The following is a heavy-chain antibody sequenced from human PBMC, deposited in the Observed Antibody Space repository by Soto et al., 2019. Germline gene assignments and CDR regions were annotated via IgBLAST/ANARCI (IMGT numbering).Heavy chain of an antibody. J-gene: IGHJ6*02. CDR1: GGSISSSSYY. CDR3: ARHDYYYGMDV. V-gene: IGHV4-39*01. Sequence: SETLSLTCTVSGGSISSSSYYWGWIRQPPGKGPERIGSIYYSGSTYYNPSLQSRVTISVDTSINQFSLKLSSVPPADTAVYYCARHDYYYGMDVWGQGTTVTVSS. CDR2: IYYSGST.